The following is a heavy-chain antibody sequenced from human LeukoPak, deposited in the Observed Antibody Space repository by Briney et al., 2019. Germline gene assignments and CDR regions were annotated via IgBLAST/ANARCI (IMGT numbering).Heavy chain of an antibody. J-gene: IGHJ5*02. CDR3: VSNSSSSPWFDP. D-gene: IGHD6-6*01. Sequence: SETLSLTCTVSGGSITSYTHYWGWIRQPPGKGLEWIATVYYTGGTYYNPSLESRVTISIDTSRNHFSLKLTSVIAADTAMYYCVSNSSSSPWFDPWGQGTLVTVSS. V-gene: IGHV4-39*02. CDR1: GGSITSYTHY. CDR2: VYYTGGT.